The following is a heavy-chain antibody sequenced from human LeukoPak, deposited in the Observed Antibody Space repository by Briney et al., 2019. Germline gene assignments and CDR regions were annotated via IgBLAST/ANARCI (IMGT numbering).Heavy chain of an antibody. Sequence: GASVKVSCKASGYTFTSYGISWVRQAPGQGLEWMGWISAYNGNTNYAQKLQGRVTMTTDTSTSTAYMELRSPRSDDTAVYYCASTPQVGAEGAWFDPWGQGTLVTVSS. D-gene: IGHD1-26*01. CDR3: ASTPQVGAEGAWFDP. J-gene: IGHJ5*02. CDR1: GYTFTSYG. V-gene: IGHV1-18*01. CDR2: ISAYNGNT.